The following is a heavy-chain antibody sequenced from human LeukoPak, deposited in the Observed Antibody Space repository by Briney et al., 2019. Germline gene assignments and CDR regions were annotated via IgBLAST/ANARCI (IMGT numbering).Heavy chain of an antibody. V-gene: IGHV3-21*01. CDR1: GFTFSDYS. CDR2: ISSGSSNI. Sequence: GGSLRLSCAASGFTFSDYSMNWVRQAPGKGLEWVSCISSGSSNIYYADSVKGRFTISRDNAKNSLYLQMNSLRDEDTAVYHCARGGMSLTMIVVAFWGQGTLVTVSS. D-gene: IGHD3-22*01. CDR3: ARGGMSLTMIVVAF. J-gene: IGHJ4*02.